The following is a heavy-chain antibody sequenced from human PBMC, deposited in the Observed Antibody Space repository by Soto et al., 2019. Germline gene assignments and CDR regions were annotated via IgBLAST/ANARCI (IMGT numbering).Heavy chain of an antibody. CDR2: IFYTGTT. J-gene: IGHJ6*02. D-gene: IGHD6-6*01. V-gene: IGHV4-31*03. CDR3: ARDAYSSSGYYYHGMDV. Sequence: QVQLQESGPGLVKPSQTLSLTCNVSGGSISSGGFYWSWVRQHPGKGLAWIGYIFYTGTTYYSPSLKSRATISVDTSEKQFYLKLNSVTAADTAVYYCARDAYSSSGYYYHGMDVWGQGTTVTVSS. CDR1: GGSISSGGFY.